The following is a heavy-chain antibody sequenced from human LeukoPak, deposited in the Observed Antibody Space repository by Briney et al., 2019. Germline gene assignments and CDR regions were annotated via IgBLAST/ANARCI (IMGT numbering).Heavy chain of an antibody. Sequence: SDTLSLTCEVSGYSISSDKYWGWIRQPPGKGLEWIGSIYHTGSTYYNPSLKSRVSISVDTSKNQFSLKFTSVTAADTAVYYCARSHSGWQGHNNWFDPWGQGTLVTVS. CDR1: GYSISSDKY. CDR3: ARSHSGWQGHNNWFDP. CDR2: IYHTGST. J-gene: IGHJ5*02. V-gene: IGHV4-38-2*01. D-gene: IGHD6-19*01.